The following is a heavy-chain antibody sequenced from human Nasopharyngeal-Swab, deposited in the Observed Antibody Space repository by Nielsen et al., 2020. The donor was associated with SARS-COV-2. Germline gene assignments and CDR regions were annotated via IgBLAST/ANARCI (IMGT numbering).Heavy chain of an antibody. CDR2: IDPSDSYT. CDR3: ARWVVDCSSTSCHYYFDY. CDR1: GWSLTSYW. J-gene: IGHJ4*02. Sequence: SCQGCGWSLTSYWIRWVRQMPGKGLEWMGRIDPSDSYTNYSPSFQGHVTISADKSISTAYLQWSSLKASDTAMYYCARWVVDCSSTSCHYYFDYWGQGTLVTVSS. D-gene: IGHD2-2*01. V-gene: IGHV5-10-1*01.